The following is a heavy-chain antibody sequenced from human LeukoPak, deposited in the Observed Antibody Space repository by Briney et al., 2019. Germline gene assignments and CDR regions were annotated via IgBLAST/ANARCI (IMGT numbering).Heavy chain of an antibody. CDR3: ARARGDHYSFDY. V-gene: IGHV5-10-1*01. D-gene: IGHD3-10*01. J-gene: IGHJ4*02. Sequence: GESLKISCKGYGYSFTSYWIIWVRQMPGKGLEWMGRIDPSNSYTNYSPSLQGHVTISADKSISAAYLQWSNLKASDTAMYYCARARGDHYSFDYWGQGTLVTVSS. CDR1: GYSFTSYW. CDR2: IDPSNSYT.